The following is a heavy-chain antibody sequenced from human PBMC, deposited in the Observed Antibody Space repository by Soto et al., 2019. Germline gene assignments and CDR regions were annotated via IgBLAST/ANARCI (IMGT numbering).Heavy chain of an antibody. CDR1: GFTFSSYG. CDR2: IWYDGSNK. CDR3: ARGGYSTMIVTDY. D-gene: IGHD3-22*01. J-gene: IGHJ4*02. V-gene: IGHV3-33*01. Sequence: QVQLVGSGGGVVQPGRSLRLSCAASGFTFSSYGMHWVRQAPGKGLEWVAVIWYDGSNKYYADSVKGRFTISRDNSKNTLYLQMNSLRAEDTAVYYCARGGYSTMIVTDYWGQGTLVTVSS.